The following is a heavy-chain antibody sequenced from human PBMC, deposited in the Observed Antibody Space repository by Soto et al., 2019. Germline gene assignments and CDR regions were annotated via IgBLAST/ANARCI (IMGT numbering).Heavy chain of an antibody. CDR2: ISSSSSYI. V-gene: IGHV3-21*01. J-gene: IGHJ6*02. D-gene: IGHD3-22*01. CDR3: ARDLGFGGYYDSSGYYYSV. Sequence: GGSLRLSCAASGFTFSSYSMNWVRQAPGKGLEWVSSISSSSSYIYYADSVKGRFTISRDNAKNSLYLQMNSLRAEDTAVYYCARDLGFGGYYDSSGYYYSVWGQGTTVTVSS. CDR1: GFTFSSYS.